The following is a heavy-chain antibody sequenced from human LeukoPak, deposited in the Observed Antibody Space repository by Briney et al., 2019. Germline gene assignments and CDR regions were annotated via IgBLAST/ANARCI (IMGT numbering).Heavy chain of an antibody. V-gene: IGHV3-48*01. D-gene: IGHD6-19*01. Sequence: GGSLRLSCAASGFTFSSYSMNWVRQAPGKGLEWVSYISSSSSTIYYADSVKGRFTISRDNAKNSLYLQMNSLRAEDTAVYYCARDRWLVLDYWGQGTLVTVSS. CDR1: GFTFSSYS. CDR2: ISSSSSTI. CDR3: ARDRWLVLDY. J-gene: IGHJ4*02.